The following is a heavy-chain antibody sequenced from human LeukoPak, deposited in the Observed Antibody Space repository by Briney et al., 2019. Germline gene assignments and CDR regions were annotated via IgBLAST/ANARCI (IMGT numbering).Heavy chain of an antibody. V-gene: IGHV4-34*01. J-gene: IGHJ4*02. Sequence: SETLSLTCAVSGGSFSGDDWSWIRNRPRTGLEWIGEINHSGSTNYNPSLKSRVTISVDTAKSQFSLKLSSVTAADTAVYYCAGGSVGRGWAFDYWGQGTLVTASS. CDR3: AGGSVGRGWAFDY. CDR1: GGSFSGDD. D-gene: IGHD6-19*01. CDR2: INHSGST.